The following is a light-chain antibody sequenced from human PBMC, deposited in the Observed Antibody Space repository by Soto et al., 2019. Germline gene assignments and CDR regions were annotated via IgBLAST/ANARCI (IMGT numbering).Light chain of an antibody. CDR3: QQYSTSSPRYT. J-gene: IGKJ2*01. V-gene: IGKV3-20*01. CDR1: QSVSSNF. CDR2: NPS. Sequence: EIVLTQSPGTLSLSPGERATLFCRARQSVSSNFLAWYQQKPGQAPRLLIYNPSRRAAGTPDRFTGSGSGTEFTLNISRLEPEDFAVYYCQQYSTSSPRYTFGQGTKLEIK.